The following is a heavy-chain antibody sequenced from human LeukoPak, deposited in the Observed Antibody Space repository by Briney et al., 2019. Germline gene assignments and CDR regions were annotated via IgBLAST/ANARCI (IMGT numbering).Heavy chain of an antibody. J-gene: IGHJ5*02. CDR3: ARVRTVTTFSWGNWFDP. CDR1: GFTFSNAW. D-gene: IGHD4-17*01. Sequence: PGGSLRLSCAASGFTFSNAWMSWVRQAPGKGLEWVGRIKSKTDGGTTDYAAPVKGGFTISRDDSKNTLYLQMNSLKTEDTAVYYCARVRTVTTFSWGNWFDPWGQGTLVTVSS. V-gene: IGHV3-15*01. CDR2: IKSKTDGGTT.